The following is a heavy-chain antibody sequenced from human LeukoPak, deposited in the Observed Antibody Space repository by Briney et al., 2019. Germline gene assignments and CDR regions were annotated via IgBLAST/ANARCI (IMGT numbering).Heavy chain of an antibody. CDR2: IYYSGST. V-gene: IGHV4-59*01. Sequence: SETLSLTCTVSGVSINSYYWSWIRQSPGKGLEWTGYIYYSGSTYYNPSLKSRVVISVDTSKNQFSLKLSSVTAADTAVYYCASAKGVLSYFDYWGQGVLVTVSS. CDR1: GVSINSYY. D-gene: IGHD3-16*01. J-gene: IGHJ4*02. CDR3: ASAKGVLSYFDY.